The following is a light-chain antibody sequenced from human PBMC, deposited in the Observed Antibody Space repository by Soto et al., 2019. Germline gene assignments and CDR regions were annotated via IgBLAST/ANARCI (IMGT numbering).Light chain of an antibody. J-gene: IGLJ3*02. CDR2: ANN. CDR1: SSNLGAGYD. CDR3: QSYDSSLSGSWV. Sequence: QSVLTQPPSVSGAPGQGVTISCTGSSSNLGAGYDVHWYQQLPGAAPKLLIYANNKRPSGVLDRFSGSKSGTSASLAITGLQAEDEADYYCQSYDSSLSGSWVFGGGTKLTVL. V-gene: IGLV1-40*01.